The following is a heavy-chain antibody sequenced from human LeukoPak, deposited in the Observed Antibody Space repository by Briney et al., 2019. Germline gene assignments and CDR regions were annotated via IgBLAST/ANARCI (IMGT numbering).Heavy chain of an antibody. D-gene: IGHD1-1*01. CDR3: ARGLSWTTGYYYYYGMDV. CDR2: MNPNSGNT. Sequence: ASVKASCKASGYTFTSYDINWARQATGQGLEWMGWMNPNSGNTGYAQKFQGRVTMTRNTSISTAYMELSSLRSEDTAVYYCARGLSWTTGYYYYYGMDVWGQGTTVTVSS. J-gene: IGHJ6*02. V-gene: IGHV1-8*01. CDR1: GYTFTSYD.